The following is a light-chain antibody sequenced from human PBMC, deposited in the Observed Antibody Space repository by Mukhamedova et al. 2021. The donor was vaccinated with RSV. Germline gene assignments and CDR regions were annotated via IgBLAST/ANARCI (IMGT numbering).Light chain of an antibody. V-gene: IGLV2-14*01. J-gene: IGLJ1*01. Sequence: PSGVSNRFSGSKSGNTASLTISGLQPEDEADYFCSSYASTSTPYVFGTGTKVTVL. CDR3: SSYASTSTPYV.